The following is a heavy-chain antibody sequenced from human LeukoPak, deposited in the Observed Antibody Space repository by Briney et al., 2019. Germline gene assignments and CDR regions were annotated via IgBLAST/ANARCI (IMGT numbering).Heavy chain of an antibody. J-gene: IGHJ4*02. D-gene: IGHD1-14*01. V-gene: IGHV3-7*03. Sequence: GGSLRLSCAASGFTFSSSWMSWVRRAPGKGLERVANIRQDGNGKYFADSVKGRFTISRDNAKNSLFLQINSLRAEDTAVYYCARDRTGAGLDYWGQGTLVTVSS. CDR1: GFTFSSSW. CDR3: ARDRTGAGLDY. CDR2: IRQDGNGK.